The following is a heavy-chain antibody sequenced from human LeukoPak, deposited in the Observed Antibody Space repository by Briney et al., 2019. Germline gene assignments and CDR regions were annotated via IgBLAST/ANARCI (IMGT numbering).Heavy chain of an antibody. CDR2: IYPGDSVT. CDR1: GYSLTRYW. V-gene: IGHV5-51*01. CDR3: ARTSGSRDYYYYYGMDV. D-gene: IGHD5-18*01. Sequence: GESLKIFWKGSGYSLTRYWIGRVRQMPGEGLELRVIIYPGDSVTRFSRSFQGKVTISADKSISTAYLQWSSLKASDTAMYYCARTSGSRDYYYYYGMDVWGQGTTVTVSS. J-gene: IGHJ6*02.